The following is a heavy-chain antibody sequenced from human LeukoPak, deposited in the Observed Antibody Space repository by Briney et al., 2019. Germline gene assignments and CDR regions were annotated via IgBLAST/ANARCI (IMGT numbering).Heavy chain of an antibody. J-gene: IGHJ4*02. CDR2: ISSSGSTI. Sequence: PGGSLRLSCAASRFTFSDYYMSWIRQAPGKGLEWVSYISSSGSTIYYADSVKGRFTISRDNAKNSLSLQMNSLRAEDTAVYYSARALSLVPARTISTEDYWGQGTLVTVSS. CDR1: RFTFSDYY. V-gene: IGHV3-11*04. CDR3: ARALSLVPARTISTEDY. D-gene: IGHD1-7*01.